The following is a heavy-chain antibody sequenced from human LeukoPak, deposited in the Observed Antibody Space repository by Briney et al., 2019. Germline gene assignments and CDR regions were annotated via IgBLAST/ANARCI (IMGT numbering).Heavy chain of an antibody. J-gene: IGHJ4*02. CDR1: GFTFNAYS. V-gene: IGHV3-48*04. CDR2: IISRGDTT. D-gene: IGHD2-8*02. Sequence: PWGSLRLSCAASGFTFNAYSMNWVRQAPGKGLEWVSNIISRGDTTHYAASVKGRFTISRDNARNSVFLHLNSLRGDDTAVYYCARGRGYCTGVSCDIDYWGQGTLVTVSS. CDR3: ARGRGYCTGVSCDIDY.